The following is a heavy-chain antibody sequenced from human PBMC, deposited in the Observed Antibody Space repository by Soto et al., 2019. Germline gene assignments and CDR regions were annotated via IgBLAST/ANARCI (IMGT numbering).Heavy chain of an antibody. CDR2: ISYDGSNK. CDR3: ARDACSSTSCYYYYYYYGMDV. D-gene: IGHD2-2*01. V-gene: IGHV3-30-3*01. J-gene: IGHJ6*02. CDR1: GFTFSSYA. Sequence: GGSLRLSCAASGFTFSSYAMHWVRQAPGKGLEWVAVISYDGSNKYYADSVKDRFTISRDNSKNTLYLQMNSLRAEDTAVYYCARDACSSTSCYYYYYYYGMDVWGQGTTVTVYS.